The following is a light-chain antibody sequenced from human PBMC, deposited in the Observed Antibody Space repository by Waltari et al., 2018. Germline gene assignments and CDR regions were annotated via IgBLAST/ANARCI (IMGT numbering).Light chain of an antibody. J-gene: IGKJ1*01. CDR1: QNIYSW. CDR2: KAS. Sequence: DIQMTQSPSTLSASVGDRVTLTCRASQNIYSWLSWYEQKPGKAPSLLIYKASTLESGVSSRFSGSGSGTEVTLTISSLQPDDFSTYYCQQYNDYPWTFGQGTKVEIK. CDR3: QQYNDYPWT. V-gene: IGKV1-5*03.